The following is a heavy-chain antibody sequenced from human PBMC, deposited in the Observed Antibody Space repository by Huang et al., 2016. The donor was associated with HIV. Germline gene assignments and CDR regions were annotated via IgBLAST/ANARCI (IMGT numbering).Heavy chain of an antibody. Sequence: EVQLVQSGAVVKKPGESLKISCKGSGYTFNGYWIGWVRQMPGKGLEWMGIIYPGDSDTTYSPSFQCQVTISADKSISTAYLQWSGLKASDTAMYYCARQGVGDFVVEPTGLGAFDIWGQGTMVTVSS. CDR3: ARQGVGDFVVEPTGLGAFDI. CDR2: IYPGDSDT. V-gene: IGHV5-51*01. J-gene: IGHJ3*02. D-gene: IGHD2-2*01. CDR1: GYTFNGYW.